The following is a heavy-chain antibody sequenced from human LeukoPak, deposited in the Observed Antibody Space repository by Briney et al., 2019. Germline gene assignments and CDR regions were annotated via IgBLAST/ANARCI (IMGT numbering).Heavy chain of an antibody. D-gene: IGHD6-25*01. CDR3: AKGKTAAGTGGHNFDY. CDR2: ISGSGSNT. J-gene: IGHJ4*02. CDR1: GITFSSYA. Sequence: GGSLRLSCAASGITFSSYAMSWVRQAPGKGLEWVSAISGSGSNTYYADFVKGRFTISRDNSKDTLYLQMNSLGAEDTAVYYCAKGKTAAGTGGHNFDYWGQGTLVTVSS. V-gene: IGHV3-23*01.